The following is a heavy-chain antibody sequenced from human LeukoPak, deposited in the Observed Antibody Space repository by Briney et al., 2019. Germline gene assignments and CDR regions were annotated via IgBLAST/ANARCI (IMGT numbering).Heavy chain of an antibody. CDR1: NGSISSYY. J-gene: IGHJ4*02. Sequence: SETLSLTCTVSNGSISSYYWSWIRQPPGKGLEWIGYIYYSGSTNYNPSLKSRVTISVDTSKNQFSLKLSSMSAADTAVYYCARALQTAYCGGDCFDYWGQGTLVTVSS. CDR3: ARALQTAYCGGDCFDY. CDR2: IYYSGST. D-gene: IGHD2-21*01. V-gene: IGHV4-59*01.